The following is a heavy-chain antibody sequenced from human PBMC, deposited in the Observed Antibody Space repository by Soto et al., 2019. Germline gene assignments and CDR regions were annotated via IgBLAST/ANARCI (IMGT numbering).Heavy chain of an antibody. CDR3: AHSPCSGRTCYLFDY. CDR1: GFSLSTSGVG. CDR2: IYWDDVQ. V-gene: IGHV2-5*02. Sequence: QITLKESGPALVKPTQTLTLACTISGFSLSTSGVGVGWIRQPPGKALEWLALIYWDDVQPYSPSLKTRLTLNKDTSRNQVVLTMTNIDPVDTATYYCAHSPCSGRTCYLFDYWGQGTLVTVSS. D-gene: IGHD2-15*01. J-gene: IGHJ4*02.